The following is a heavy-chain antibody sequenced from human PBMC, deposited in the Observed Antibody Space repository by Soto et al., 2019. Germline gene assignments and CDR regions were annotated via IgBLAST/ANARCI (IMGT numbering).Heavy chain of an antibody. D-gene: IGHD3-22*01. CDR3: AREGGVSGYYRAYYGMDV. CDR1: GYPFTHYG. V-gene: IGHV1-18*01. CDR2: ISPFNGNT. Sequence: GASVKVSCKSSGYPFTHYGITWVRQAPGQGLEWMGWISPFNGNTNYGQTLQGRVTLTTDTSTSTVYMELRSLRSDDTAVYYFAREGGVSGYYRAYYGMDVWGQGTTVTVSS. J-gene: IGHJ6*02.